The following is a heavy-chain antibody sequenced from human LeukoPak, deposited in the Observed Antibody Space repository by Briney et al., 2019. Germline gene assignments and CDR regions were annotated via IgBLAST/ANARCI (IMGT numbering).Heavy chain of an antibody. CDR2: ISYDGSNK. J-gene: IGHJ5*02. V-gene: IGHV3-30-3*01. CDR3: ARMYDSSGYYYP. CDR1: GFTFSSYA. Sequence: GGSLRLSCAASGFTFSSYAMHWVRQAPGKGLEWVAVISYDGSNKYYADSVKGRFTISRDNSKNTLYLQMNSLRAEDTAVYYWARMYDSSGYYYPWGQGTLVTVSS. D-gene: IGHD3-22*01.